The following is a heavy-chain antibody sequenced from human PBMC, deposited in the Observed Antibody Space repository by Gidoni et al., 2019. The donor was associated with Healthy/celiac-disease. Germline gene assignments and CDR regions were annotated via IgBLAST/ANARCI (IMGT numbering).Heavy chain of an antibody. D-gene: IGHD3-3*01. V-gene: IGHV3-11*01. CDR2: ISGSGSTI. CDR3: ARDMYYDFWSGYYSGRGWFDP. J-gene: IGHJ5*02. Sequence: QVQLVESGGGLVKHGGSLRTSWAASGLTLSAYYMSWIRQATGKGRELVSVISGSGSTIYYADSVKGRFTISRDNAKNSLYRQMNSLRAEDTAVYYCARDMYYDFWSGYYSGRGWFDPWGQGTLVTVSS. CDR1: GLTLSAYY.